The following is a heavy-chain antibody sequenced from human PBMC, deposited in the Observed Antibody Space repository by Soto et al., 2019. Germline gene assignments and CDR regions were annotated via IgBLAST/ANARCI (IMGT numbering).Heavy chain of an antibody. Sequence: EVQLVESGGGLVQPGGSLRLSCAASGFTFSSYAMHWVHQAPGKGLEYVSAISSNGGSTYYANSVKGRFTISRDNSKNTLYLQMGSLRAEDMAVYYCARGVYCSGGSCYSFLGHFDYWGQGTLVTVSS. V-gene: IGHV3-64*01. CDR2: ISSNGGST. D-gene: IGHD2-15*01. CDR1: GFTFSSYA. J-gene: IGHJ4*02. CDR3: ARGVYCSGGSCYSFLGHFDY.